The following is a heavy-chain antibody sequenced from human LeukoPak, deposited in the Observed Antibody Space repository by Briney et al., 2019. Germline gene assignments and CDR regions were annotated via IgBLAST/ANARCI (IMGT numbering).Heavy chain of an antibody. J-gene: IGHJ5*02. CDR1: GFTFSSYA. CDR2: ISGSGGST. Sequence: GGSLRLSCAASGFTFSSYAMSWVRQAPGKGLEWVSAISGSGGSTYYADSVKGRFTISRDNSKNTLYLQMNSLRAEDTAVYYCAKDGGYSSSWSNWFDPWGQGTLVTVSS. D-gene: IGHD6-13*01. CDR3: AKDGGYSSSWSNWFDP. V-gene: IGHV3-23*01.